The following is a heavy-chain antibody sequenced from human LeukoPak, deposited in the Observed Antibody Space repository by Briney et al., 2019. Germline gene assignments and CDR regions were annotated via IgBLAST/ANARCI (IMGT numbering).Heavy chain of an antibody. CDR3: ARVRSAVVVPAATDY. J-gene: IGHJ4*02. V-gene: IGHV3-21*01. D-gene: IGHD2-2*01. Sequence: GGSLRLSCAASGFTFSSYGMNWVRQAPGKGLEWVSSISSSSSYIYYADSVKGRFTISRDNAKNSLYLQMNSLRAEDTAVYYCARVRSAVVVPAATDYWGQGTLVTVSS. CDR1: GFTFSSYG. CDR2: ISSSSSYI.